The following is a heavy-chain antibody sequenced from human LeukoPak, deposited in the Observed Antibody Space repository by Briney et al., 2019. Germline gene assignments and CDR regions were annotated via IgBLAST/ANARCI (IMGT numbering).Heavy chain of an antibody. CDR1: GFTFTSYT. Sequence: GSLRLSCAASGFTFTSYTMSWVRQAPGKGLAWVSAISGSGGTTYYADSVKGRFTTSRDNSKNMLYLQMNSLRAEDTAVYYCAKSNGVDRNGYNSDYFDYWGQGTLVTVSS. J-gene: IGHJ4*02. CDR2: ISGSGGTT. CDR3: AKSNGVDRNGYNSDYFDY. V-gene: IGHV3-23*01. D-gene: IGHD5-24*01.